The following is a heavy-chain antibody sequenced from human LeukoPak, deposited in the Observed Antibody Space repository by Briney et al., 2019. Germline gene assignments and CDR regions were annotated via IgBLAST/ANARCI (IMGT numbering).Heavy chain of an antibody. CDR3: ARHQRPYDSSGYYFY. CDR2: IYYSGSA. Sequence: SETLSLTCTVSGGSISSYYWSWIRQPPGEGLEWIGYIYYSGSANYNPSLKSRVTISVDTSKNQFSLKLSSVTAADTAVYYCARHQRPYDSSGYYFYWGQGTLVTVSS. V-gene: IGHV4-59*08. J-gene: IGHJ4*02. D-gene: IGHD3-22*01. CDR1: GGSISSYY.